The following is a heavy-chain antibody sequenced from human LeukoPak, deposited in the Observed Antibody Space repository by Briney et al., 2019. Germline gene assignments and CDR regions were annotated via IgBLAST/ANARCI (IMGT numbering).Heavy chain of an antibody. V-gene: IGHV3-7*01. Sequence: GGSLRLSCAASGFTFSSYWMSWVRQAPGKGLEWVANIKQDGSENHYVDSVKGRFTISRDNAKNSLYLQMNSLRAEDTAVYYCARDHRVAGATGSSDYWGQGTLVTVSS. CDR2: IKQDGSEN. J-gene: IGHJ4*02. CDR1: GFTFSSYW. D-gene: IGHD1-26*01. CDR3: ARDHRVAGATGSSDY.